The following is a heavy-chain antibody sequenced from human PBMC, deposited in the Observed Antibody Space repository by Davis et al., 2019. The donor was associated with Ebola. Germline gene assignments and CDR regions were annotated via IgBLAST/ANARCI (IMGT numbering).Heavy chain of an antibody. J-gene: IGHJ6*02. V-gene: IGHV4-34*01. CDR2: INHSGST. CDR3: ARLPRGSGYYYLHGMDV. Sequence: GSLRLSCAVYGGSFSGYYWSWIRQPPGKGLEWIGEINHSGSTNYNPSLKSRVTISVDTSKNQFSLKLSSVTAADTAVYYCARLPRGSGYYYLHGMDVWGQGTTVTVSS. D-gene: IGHD3-22*01. CDR1: GGSFSGYY.